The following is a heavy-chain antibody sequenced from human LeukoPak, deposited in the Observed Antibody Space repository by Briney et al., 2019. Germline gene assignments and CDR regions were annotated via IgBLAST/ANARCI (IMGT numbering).Heavy chain of an antibody. CDR3: ARHFSVASTSPLQH. CDR1: GFTFSSYA. V-gene: IGHV3-23*01. CDR2: ISGSGGST. J-gene: IGHJ1*01. D-gene: IGHD6-19*01. Sequence: GGSLRLSCAASGFTFSSYAMSWVRQAPGKGLEWVSAISGSGGSTYYADSVKGRFTISRDNAKNTLYLQMNSLRVDDTALYFCARHFSVASTSPLQHWGQGTLVTVPS.